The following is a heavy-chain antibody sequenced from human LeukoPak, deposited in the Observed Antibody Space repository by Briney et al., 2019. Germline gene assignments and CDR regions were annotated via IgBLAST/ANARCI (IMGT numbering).Heavy chain of an antibody. V-gene: IGHV4-59*08. Sequence: SETLSLTCTVSGGSISSYYWSWIRQPPGKGLEWIGYISYSGSTNYNPSLKSRVTISVDTSKNQFSLRLSSVTAADTAVYYCARRDGHYWGQGTLVTVSS. CDR3: ARRDGHY. J-gene: IGHJ4*02. CDR1: GGSISSYY. D-gene: IGHD4-17*01. CDR2: ISYSGST.